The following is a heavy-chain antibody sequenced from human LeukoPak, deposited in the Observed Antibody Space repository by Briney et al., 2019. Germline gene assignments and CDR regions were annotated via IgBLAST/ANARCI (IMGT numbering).Heavy chain of an antibody. J-gene: IGHJ3*02. CDR1: GGSISSGGYS. V-gene: IGHV4-30-2*01. CDR2: IYYSGST. CDR3: ARVGEGYCSSTSCYGEAFDI. Sequence: SETLSLTCAVSGGSISSGGYSWSWIRQPPGKGLEWIGYIYYSGSTYYNPSLKSRVTISVDTSKNQFSLKLSSVTAADTAVYYCARVGEGYCSSTSCYGEAFDIWGQGTMVTVSS. D-gene: IGHD2-2*01.